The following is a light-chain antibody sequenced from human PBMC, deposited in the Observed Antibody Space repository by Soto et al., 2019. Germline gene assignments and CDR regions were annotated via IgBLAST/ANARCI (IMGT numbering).Light chain of an antibody. Sequence: QSVLTQPASVSGSPGQSITISCTGTSSDVGSYNLVSWYQQHPGKDPKLMIYEVSKRPSGVSNRFSGSKSGNTASLTISGLQAEDEADYYCCSYAGSSTHVVFGGGTKVTVL. CDR1: SSDVGSYNL. CDR3: CSYAGSSTHVV. CDR2: EVS. V-gene: IGLV2-23*02. J-gene: IGLJ2*01.